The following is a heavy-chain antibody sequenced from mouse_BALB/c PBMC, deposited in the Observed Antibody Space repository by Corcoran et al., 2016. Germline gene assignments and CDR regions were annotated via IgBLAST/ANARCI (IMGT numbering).Heavy chain of an antibody. CDR2: INPDSSTI. CDR3: ARQGHYGDAAY. V-gene: IGHV4-1*02. J-gene: IGHJ3*01. D-gene: IGHD2-13*01. CDR1: GFDFSRYW. Sequence: EVKLLESGGGLVQPGGSLKLSCAASGFDFSRYWMSWVRQAPGKGLEWIGEINPDSSTINYTPSLKDKFIISRDNAKNTLDLQMSKVRSEDTALYYCARQGHYGDAAYWGQGTLVTVSA.